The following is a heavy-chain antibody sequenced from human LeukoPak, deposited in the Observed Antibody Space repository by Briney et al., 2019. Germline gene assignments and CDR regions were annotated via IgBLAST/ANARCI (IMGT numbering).Heavy chain of an antibody. J-gene: IGHJ4*02. V-gene: IGHV1-2*02. CDR3: ARDLMVRGIISPFFDY. Sequence: ASVRLSCKASGYTFTAYHIHWVRQAPGQGLEWMGWINPYSGGTKYPQKFQGRVTMTVDTSINTACMELSRLRSDDTAVYYCARDLMVRGIISPFFDYWGQGTLVTVSS. CDR1: GYTFTAYH. CDR2: INPYSGGT. D-gene: IGHD3-10*01.